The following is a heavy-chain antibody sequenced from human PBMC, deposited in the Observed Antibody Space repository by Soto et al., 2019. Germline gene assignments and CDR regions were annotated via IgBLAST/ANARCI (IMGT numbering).Heavy chain of an antibody. CDR3: ASKQWVVGPFDY. V-gene: IGHV3-23*01. D-gene: IGHD1-26*01. CDR2: ISGSGGST. J-gene: IGHJ4*02. Sequence: EVQLLESGGGLVQPGGSLRLSCAASGFTFSSYAMSWVRQAPGKGLEWVSAISGSGGSTYYADSVKGRFTISRDNSKNPLYLQMNSLRAEDTAVYYCASKQWVVGPFDYWGQGTLVTVSS. CDR1: GFTFSSYA.